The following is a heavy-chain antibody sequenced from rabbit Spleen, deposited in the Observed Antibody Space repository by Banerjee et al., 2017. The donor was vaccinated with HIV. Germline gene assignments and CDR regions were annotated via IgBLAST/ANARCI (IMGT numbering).Heavy chain of an antibody. J-gene: IGHJ2*01. Sequence: QSLEESGGDLVKPGASLTLTCAASGFSFSSGYWICWVRQAPGKGLEWIGCINTGTGNTYYASWAKGRFTISQTSSTTVTLQMTSLTAADTATYFCARAEGAAGYVGGAFDPRGPGTLVTVS. V-gene: IGHV1S40*01. CDR1: GFSFSSGYW. CDR3: ARAEGAAGYVGGAFDP. CDR2: INTGTGNT. D-gene: IGHD6-1*01.